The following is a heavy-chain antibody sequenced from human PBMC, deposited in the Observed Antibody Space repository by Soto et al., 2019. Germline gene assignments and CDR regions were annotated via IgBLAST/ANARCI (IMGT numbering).Heavy chain of an antibody. Sequence: QVQLQESGPGLVKPSGTLSLTCAVSGGSISSSNWWRWVRQPPGKGLEWIGEIYHSGSTNYNPSLKRRVTTSVDESKNQFSLKLSSVAAADTAVYYCARGEGSSWYSYYFDYWGQGTLVTVSS. J-gene: IGHJ4*02. CDR2: IYHSGST. D-gene: IGHD6-13*01. CDR1: GGSISSSNW. V-gene: IGHV4-4*02. CDR3: ARGEGSSWYSYYFDY.